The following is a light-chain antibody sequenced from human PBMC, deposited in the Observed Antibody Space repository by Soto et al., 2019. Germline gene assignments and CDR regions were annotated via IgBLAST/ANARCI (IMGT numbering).Light chain of an antibody. CDR3: QQSYITPGT. V-gene: IGKV1-39*01. CDR1: QSISSY. Sequence: DIQMTQSPSFLSASVGDRVTITYRASQSISSYLNWYQQEPGKAPKLLIYAASSLQSGVPSRFSGSGSGTDITLTISSLQPEDFATYYCQQSYITPGTFGGGTKVKIK. CDR2: AAS. J-gene: IGKJ4*01.